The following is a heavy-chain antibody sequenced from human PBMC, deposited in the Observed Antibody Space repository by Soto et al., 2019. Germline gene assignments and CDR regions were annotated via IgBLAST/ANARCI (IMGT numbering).Heavy chain of an antibody. D-gene: IGHD3-22*01. J-gene: IGHJ4*02. Sequence: SETLSLTCTVSGGSINNYFWNWIRQPPGKGLEWIGYIYYRGSTNYNPSLKSRVTISVDTSKNQFSLKLSSVTAADTAVYYCASGGYYDCSGSNTLGPFDCSGQGTLVTVSS. V-gene: IGHV4-59*01. CDR2: IYYRGST. CDR3: ASGGYYDCSGSNTLGPFDC. CDR1: GGSINNYF.